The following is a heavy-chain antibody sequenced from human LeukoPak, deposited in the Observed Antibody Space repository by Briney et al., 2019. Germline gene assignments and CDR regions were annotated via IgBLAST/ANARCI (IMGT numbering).Heavy chain of an antibody. D-gene: IGHD6-19*01. V-gene: IGHV3-73*01. CDR2: IRSKANSYAT. CDR1: GFTFSGSA. CDR3: TVTLPGIAVAGADY. Sequence: GGSPRLSCAASGFTFSGSAMHWVRQASGKGLEWVGRIRSKANSYATAYAASVKGRFTISRDDSKNTAYLQMNSLKTEDTAVYYCTVTLPGIAVAGADYWGQGTLVTVSS. J-gene: IGHJ4*02.